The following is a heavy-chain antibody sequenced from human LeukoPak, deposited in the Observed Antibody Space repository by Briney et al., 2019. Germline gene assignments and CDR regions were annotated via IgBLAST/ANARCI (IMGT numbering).Heavy chain of an antibody. J-gene: IGHJ4*02. CDR3: AKDQEDSSPTFFDY. CDR2: VGSSGST. D-gene: IGHD6-13*01. Sequence: GGSLRPSCAASGFTFTNYAINWIRQAPGKGLEWVSHVGSSGSTFHADSVKGRFSTSRDNSKSSLYLQMNDLRDEDTAIYYCAKDQEDSSPTFFDYWGQGTLVTVSS. CDR1: GFTFTNYA. V-gene: IGHV3-23*01.